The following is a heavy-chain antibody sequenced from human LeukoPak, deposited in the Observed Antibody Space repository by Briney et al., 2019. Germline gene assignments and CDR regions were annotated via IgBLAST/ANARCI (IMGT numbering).Heavy chain of an antibody. CDR1: GGSFSDYY. D-gene: IGHD6-13*01. Sequence: SETLSLTCAVYGGSFSDYYWSWIRQPPGKGLEWIGEINHSGSTNYNPSLKSRVTISVDMSKNQFSLKLSSVTAADTAVYYCARGGQQLVYGYWGQGTLVTVSS. J-gene: IGHJ4*02. V-gene: IGHV4-34*01. CDR3: ARGGQQLVYGY. CDR2: INHSGST.